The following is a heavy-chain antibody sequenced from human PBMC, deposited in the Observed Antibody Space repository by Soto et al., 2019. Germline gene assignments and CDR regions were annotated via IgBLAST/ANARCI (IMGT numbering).Heavy chain of an antibody. CDR3: ARSGYCPNCVCYFGDFDY. CDR2: RKPNSGNT. Sequence: QGQLVQSGAEVKKPGASVTISCKASGYTFTSYDLNWVRQAAGQGLDWMGWRKPNSGNTGYSQKFQGIVTMTSDTFTTTTYMELSGLRSEDTAVYYCARSGYCPNCVCYFGDFDYWGHGTLVTVSS. V-gene: IGHV1-8*01. D-gene: IGHD2-8*01. J-gene: IGHJ4*01. CDR1: GYTFTSYD.